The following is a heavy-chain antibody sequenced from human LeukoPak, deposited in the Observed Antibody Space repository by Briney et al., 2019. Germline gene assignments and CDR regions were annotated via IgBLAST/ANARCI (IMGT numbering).Heavy chain of an antibody. CDR2: ISYSGST. Sequence: SETLSLTCTVSGGSINSYFWNWIRQPPGKGLEWIGYISYSGSTNYNPSLKSRVTISVDMSQNQFSLKLSSVTAADTAVYYCAREGGGGAYFDPWGQGSLVTVSS. CDR3: AREGGGGAYFDP. CDR1: GGSINSYF. J-gene: IGHJ4*02. D-gene: IGHD3-16*01. V-gene: IGHV4-59*01.